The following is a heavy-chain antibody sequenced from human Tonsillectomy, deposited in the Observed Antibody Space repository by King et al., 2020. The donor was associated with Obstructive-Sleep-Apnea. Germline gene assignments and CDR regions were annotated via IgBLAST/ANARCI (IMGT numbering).Heavy chain of an antibody. Sequence: VQLVESGAEVKKPGESLRISWKGAGYSFTNYWINLVRQMPGKGLEWMGRIDSTASYTNFSPSFQGHVPISADRSISTVYLQWCSLKASDSAMYYCARQDTYSSGQYYFDYWGQGTLVTVSS. J-gene: IGHJ4*02. V-gene: IGHV5-10-1*03. CDR3: ARQDTYSSGQYYFDY. CDR1: GYSFTNYW. CDR2: IDSTASYT. D-gene: IGHD6-19*01.